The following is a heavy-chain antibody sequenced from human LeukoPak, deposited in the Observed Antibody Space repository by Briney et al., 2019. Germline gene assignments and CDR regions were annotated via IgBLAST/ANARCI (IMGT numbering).Heavy chain of an antibody. CDR1: GYSISSGYY. V-gene: IGHV4-38-2*02. CDR3: ARMTYYYGSGTFDAFDI. D-gene: IGHD3-10*01. J-gene: IGHJ3*02. CDR2: IHQSGAT. Sequence: PSETLSLTCTVSGYSISSGYYWGWIRQPPGKGLEWIGSIHQSGATYYNPSLKGRVTISVDTSKNQFSLKLSSVTAADTAVYYCARMTYYYGSGTFDAFDIWGQGTMVTVSS.